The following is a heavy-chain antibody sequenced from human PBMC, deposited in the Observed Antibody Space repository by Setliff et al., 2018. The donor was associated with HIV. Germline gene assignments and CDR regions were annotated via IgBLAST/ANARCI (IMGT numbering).Heavy chain of an antibody. CDR3: ARGRITMVRGVIMGLDY. Sequence: SETLSLTCAVYGGSFPAYYWNWIRQPPGKGLEWIGEINHSGSTNCNPSLQSRVTISVDTSKKQVSLNVRSVTAADTAVYYCARGRITMVRGVIMGLDYWGQGTLVTVSS. CDR2: INHSGST. V-gene: IGHV4-34*01. D-gene: IGHD3-10*01. CDR1: GGSFPAYY. J-gene: IGHJ4*02.